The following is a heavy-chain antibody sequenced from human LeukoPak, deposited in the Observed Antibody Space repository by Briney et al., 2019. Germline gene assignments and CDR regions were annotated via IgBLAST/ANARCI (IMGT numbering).Heavy chain of an antibody. CDR3: ATARTLRVTTSFDY. D-gene: IGHD4-17*01. Sequence: GGSLRLSCVASGFTFSSYAMNWVRQAPGKGVEWVSGISGSGGSTFYADSVKGRFTISRDNSKDTLYLQVNSLRAEDTAVYYCATARTLRVTTSFDYWGQGTLVTVSS. CDR2: ISGSGGST. J-gene: IGHJ4*02. V-gene: IGHV3-23*01. CDR1: GFTFSSYA.